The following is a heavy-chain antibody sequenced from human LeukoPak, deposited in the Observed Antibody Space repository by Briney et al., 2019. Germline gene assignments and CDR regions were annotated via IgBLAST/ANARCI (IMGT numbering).Heavy chain of an antibody. CDR1: GGSISSYY. J-gene: IGHJ4*02. Sequence: PSETLSLTCTVSGGSISSYYWSWIRQPPGKGLEWIGYIYYSGSTSYNPSLKSRVTISVDTSKNQFSLKLSSVTAADTAVYYCARHRYSSGWYYFDYWGQGTLVTVSS. D-gene: IGHD6-19*01. CDR2: IYYSGST. V-gene: IGHV4-59*08. CDR3: ARHRYSSGWYYFDY.